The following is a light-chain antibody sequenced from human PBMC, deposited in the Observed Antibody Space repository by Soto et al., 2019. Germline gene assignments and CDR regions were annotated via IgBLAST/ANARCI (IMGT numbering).Light chain of an antibody. Sequence: EIVLTQSPSTLSLSPGETVALSCRASQSVTNNYLAWYQQKRGQAPRLLIYGASNRATGIPDRFSGGGSGTDFILTIIRLEPEDFAVYFCQQYGSSPQTFGQGTKVEIK. V-gene: IGKV3-20*01. J-gene: IGKJ1*01. CDR2: GAS. CDR1: QSVTNNY. CDR3: QQYGSSPQT.